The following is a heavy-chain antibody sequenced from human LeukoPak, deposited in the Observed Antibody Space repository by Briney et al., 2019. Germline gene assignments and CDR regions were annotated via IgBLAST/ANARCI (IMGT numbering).Heavy chain of an antibody. V-gene: IGHV5-51*01. CDR2: IYPGDSDT. J-gene: IGHJ5*02. D-gene: IGHD5-12*01. CDR3: ARRWYSGYDLHNWFDP. CDR1: GYSFSSYW. Sequence: GESLKISCKGSGYSFSSYWIGWVRQMPGKGLEWMGIIYPGDSDTSYSPSFQGQVTISADKSISTAYLQWSSLKASDTAMYYCARRWYSGYDLHNWFDPWGQGTLVTVSS.